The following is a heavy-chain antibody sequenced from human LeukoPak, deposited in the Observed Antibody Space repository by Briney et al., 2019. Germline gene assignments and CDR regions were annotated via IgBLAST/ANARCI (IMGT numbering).Heavy chain of an antibody. D-gene: IGHD2-15*01. CDR1: GGSISSYY. V-gene: IGHV4-59*01. Sequence: SETLSLTCTVSGGSISSYYWSWIRQPPGKGLEWIGYIYYSGSTNYNPSLKSRVTISVDTSKNQFSLKLSSVTAADTAVYYCARTTEGYCRGGSCYYFYYYMDVWGKGTTVTVSS. CDR2: IYYSGST. J-gene: IGHJ6*03. CDR3: ARTTEGYCRGGSCYYFYYYMDV.